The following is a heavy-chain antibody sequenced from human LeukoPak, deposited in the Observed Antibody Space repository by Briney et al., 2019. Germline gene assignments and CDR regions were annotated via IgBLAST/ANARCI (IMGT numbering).Heavy chain of an antibody. D-gene: IGHD5-18*01. Sequence: GGSLRLSCAASGFTFSSYGMHWVRQAPGKGLEWVAVISYDGSNKYYADSVKGRFTISRDNSKNTLYLQMNSLRAEDTAVYYCAKDPGYSRPQIDYWGQGTLVTVSS. CDR1: GFTFSSYG. CDR2: ISYDGSNK. V-gene: IGHV3-30*18. CDR3: AKDPGYSRPQIDY. J-gene: IGHJ4*02.